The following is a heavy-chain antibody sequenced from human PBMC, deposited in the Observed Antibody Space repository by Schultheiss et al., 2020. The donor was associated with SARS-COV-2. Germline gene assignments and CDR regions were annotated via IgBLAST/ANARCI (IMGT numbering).Heavy chain of an antibody. V-gene: IGHV3-23*01. CDR1: GFTFSSYG. Sequence: GESLKISCAASGFTFSSYGMHWVRQAPGKGLEWVSAISGSGGSTYYADSVKGRFTISRDNSKNTLYLQMNSLRAEDTAVYYCGVGWGWVDAFDIWGQGTTVTVSS. J-gene: IGHJ3*02. CDR2: ISGSGGST. D-gene: IGHD3-16*01. CDR3: GVGWGWVDAFDI.